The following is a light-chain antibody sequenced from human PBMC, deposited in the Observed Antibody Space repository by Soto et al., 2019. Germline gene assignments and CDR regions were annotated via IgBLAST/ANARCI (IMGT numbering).Light chain of an antibody. V-gene: IGLV2-14*01. CDR2: EAS. J-gene: IGLJ2*01. CDR3: SSYTTSTTVV. Sequence: QSVLTQPASVSGSPGQSITISCTGATSDLYGYNYVSWYQQHPGKAPKLMIYEASNRPSGVSNRFSGSKSGNSASLTISGLQAEDEADYYCSSYTTSTTVVFGGGTKLTVL. CDR1: TSDLYGYNY.